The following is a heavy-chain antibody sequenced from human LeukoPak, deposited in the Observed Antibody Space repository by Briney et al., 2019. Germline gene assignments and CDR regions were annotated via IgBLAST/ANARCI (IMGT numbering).Heavy chain of an antibody. D-gene: IGHD6-19*01. CDR1: GFTFSRYS. Sequence: GGSLRLSCAASGFTFSRYSMNWVRQAPGKGLEWVSSISSSSSYLYYADSVKGRFTISRDNAKNSLCLQMNSLRAEDTAVYYCARTSSGWSHYYFYYMDVWGKGTTVTVSS. V-gene: IGHV3-21*01. CDR2: ISSSSSYL. J-gene: IGHJ6*03. CDR3: ARTSSGWSHYYFYYMDV.